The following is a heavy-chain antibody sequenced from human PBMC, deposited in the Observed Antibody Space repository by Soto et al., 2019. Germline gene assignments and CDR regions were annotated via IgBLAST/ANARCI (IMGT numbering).Heavy chain of an antibody. Sequence: GGSLRLSCAASGFTFSSYAMHWVRQAPGKGLEYVSAISSNGGSTYYANSVKGRFTISRDNSKNTLYLQMGSLRAEDMAVYYCARGLNSSSWYGGNYFDYWGQGTLVTVSS. CDR3: ARGLNSSSWYGGNYFDY. D-gene: IGHD6-13*01. CDR1: GFTFSSYA. J-gene: IGHJ4*02. CDR2: ISSNGGST. V-gene: IGHV3-64*01.